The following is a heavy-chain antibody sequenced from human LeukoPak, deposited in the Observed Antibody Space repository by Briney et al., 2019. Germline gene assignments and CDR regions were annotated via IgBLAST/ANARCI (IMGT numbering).Heavy chain of an antibody. V-gene: IGHV1-2*02. CDR1: GYTFTGYY. D-gene: IGHD1-26*01. CDR2: INPNSGGT. J-gene: IGHJ4*02. CDR3: ARRGGGSRGLRTDFDY. Sequence: GASVKVSCKASGYTFTGYYMHWVRQAPGQGLEWMGWINPNSGGTNYAQKFQGRVTMTRDTSISTAYMELSRLRSDDTAVYYCARRGGGSRGLRTDFDYWGQGTLVTVSS.